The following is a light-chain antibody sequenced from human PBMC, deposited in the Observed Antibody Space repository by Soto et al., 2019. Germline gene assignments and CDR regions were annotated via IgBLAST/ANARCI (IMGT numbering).Light chain of an antibody. CDR2: AAS. CDR1: QSISSY. Sequence: DIQMTQSPSSLSASVGDRVTITCRASQSISSYLNWYQQKPGKAPKFLISAASSLQSGVPSRFSGSGSGTDFTLTIIKLQPEDFATYYCQQSYSTPFTFGPGTKVDIK. CDR3: QQSYSTPFT. J-gene: IGKJ3*01. V-gene: IGKV1-39*01.